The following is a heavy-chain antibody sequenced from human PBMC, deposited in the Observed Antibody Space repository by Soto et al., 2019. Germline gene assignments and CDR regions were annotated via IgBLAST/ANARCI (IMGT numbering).Heavy chain of an antibody. Sequence: QVQLQQWGAGLLKPSETLSLTCAVYGGSFSGYYWSWIRQPPGKGLEWIGEINHSGSTNYNPSLKSRVTISVDTSKNQFSLKLSSVTAADTAVYYCARGRDGDPFDYWGQGTLVTVSS. CDR3: ARGRDGDPFDY. CDR2: INHSGST. D-gene: IGHD4-17*01. CDR1: GGSFSGYY. V-gene: IGHV4-34*01. J-gene: IGHJ4*02.